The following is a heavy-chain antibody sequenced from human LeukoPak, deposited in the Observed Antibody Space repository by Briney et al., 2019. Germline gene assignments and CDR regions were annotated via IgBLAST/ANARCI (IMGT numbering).Heavy chain of an antibody. J-gene: IGHJ4*02. CDR3: ARDIRYFDWLPPYYFDY. V-gene: IGHV4-4*07. Sequence: SETLSLTCTVSGGSISSYYWSWIRQPAGKGLEWIGRIYTSGSTNYNPSLKSRATMSVDTSKNQFSLKPSSVTAADTAVYYCARDIRYFDWLPPYYFDYWGQGTLVTVSS. CDR2: IYTSGST. D-gene: IGHD3-9*01. CDR1: GGSISSYY.